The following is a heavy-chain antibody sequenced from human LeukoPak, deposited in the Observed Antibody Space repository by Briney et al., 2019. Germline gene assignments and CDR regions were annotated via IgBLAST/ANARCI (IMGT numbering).Heavy chain of an antibody. V-gene: IGHV4-38-2*01. J-gene: IGHJ6*04. D-gene: IGHD3-10*01. CDR1: GYSISSGYY. CDR3: ARASGSYGSGSYYCYGMDV. CDR2: IFHSGST. Sequence: PSETLSLTCAVSGYSISSGYYWGWIRRPPGKGLEWIGSIFHSGSTYYNPSLKSRVNMSVDTSKNQISLKLSSVTAADTAVYYCARASGSYGSGSYYCYGMDVWGKGTTVTVSS.